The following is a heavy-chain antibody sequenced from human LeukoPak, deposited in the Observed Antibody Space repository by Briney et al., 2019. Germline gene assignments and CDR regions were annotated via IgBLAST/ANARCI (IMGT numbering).Heavy chain of an antibody. D-gene: IGHD5-24*01. Sequence: PSETLSLTCTVSGGSISSYYWSWIRQPPGKGLEWIGYIYYSGSTNYNPSLKSRVTISVDTSKNQLSLNLNSVTAADTAVYYCAREQRWLQSLDYWGQGNLVTVSS. V-gene: IGHV4-59*12. CDR3: AREQRWLQSLDY. CDR2: IYYSGST. J-gene: IGHJ4*02. CDR1: GGSISSYY.